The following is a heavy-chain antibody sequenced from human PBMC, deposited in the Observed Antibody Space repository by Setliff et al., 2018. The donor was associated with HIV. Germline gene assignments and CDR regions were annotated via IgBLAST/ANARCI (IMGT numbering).Heavy chain of an antibody. Sequence: SETLSLTCAVSGYSISSDYYWGWIRQPPGKGLEWIGSIHHTGRTYYNPSLKSRITISLDTSKNQYSLKLSSVTAADTAVYYCARGSSSGTDLAVLWGQGTLVTVSS. V-gene: IGHV4-38-2*01. CDR2: IHHTGRT. J-gene: IGHJ4*02. CDR3: ARGSSSGTDLAVL. CDR1: GYSISSDYY. D-gene: IGHD3-22*01.